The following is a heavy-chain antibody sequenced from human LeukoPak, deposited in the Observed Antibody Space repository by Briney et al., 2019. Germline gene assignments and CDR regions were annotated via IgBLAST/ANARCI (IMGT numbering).Heavy chain of an antibody. CDR2: IKQDGSEK. V-gene: IGHV3-7*01. CDR3: ARFGSSPFRDLLDAFDI. CDR1: GFTFSSYW. Sequence: PGGSLRLSCAASGFTFSSYWMSWVRQAPGKGLERVANIKQDGSEKYYVDSVKGRFTISRDNAKNSLYLQMNSLRAEDTAVYYCARFGSSPFRDLLDAFDIWGQGTMVTVSS. J-gene: IGHJ3*02. D-gene: IGHD2-15*01.